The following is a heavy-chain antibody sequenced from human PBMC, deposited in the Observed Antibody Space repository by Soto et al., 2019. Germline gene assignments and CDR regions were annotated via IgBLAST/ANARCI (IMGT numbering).Heavy chain of an antibody. J-gene: IGHJ1*01. D-gene: IGHD3-22*01. Sequence: GGSLRLSCAASGFTFSSYGMHWVRQAPGKGLEWVAVISYDGSNKYYADSVKGRFTISRDNSKNTLYLQMNSLRAEDTAVYYCAKDRAVTMIVVVPWHWGQGTLVTVSS. CDR2: ISYDGSNK. V-gene: IGHV3-30*18. CDR3: AKDRAVTMIVVVPWH. CDR1: GFTFSSYG.